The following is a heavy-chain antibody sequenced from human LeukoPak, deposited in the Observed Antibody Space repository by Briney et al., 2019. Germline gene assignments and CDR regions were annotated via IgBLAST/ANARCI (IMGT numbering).Heavy chain of an antibody. D-gene: IGHD3-22*01. CDR1: GFTVSSKY. CDR2: IYSGGST. Sequence: PGGSLRLSCAASGFTVSSKYMSWVRQVPGKGLEWVSVIYSGGSTDYADSVKGRFTTSRDNSKNTLYLQMNSLRVEDTAVYYCARGAVGGYTIAYYFDYWGQGTLVTVSS. V-gene: IGHV3-53*01. CDR3: ARGAVGGYTIAYYFDY. J-gene: IGHJ4*02.